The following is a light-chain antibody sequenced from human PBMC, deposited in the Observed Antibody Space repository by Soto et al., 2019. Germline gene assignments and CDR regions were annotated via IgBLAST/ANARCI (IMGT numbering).Light chain of an antibody. V-gene: IGKV1-6*01. Sequence: IQVTQSPSSMSASVGDRVTITCRTSQGIRSALGWYQQKPGKVPKLLIYAASTLQSGVPSRFSGSGSGRDFTLTISSLQPEDYATYYCLLDYAYFWAFGQGTKVDIK. CDR3: LLDYAYFWA. J-gene: IGKJ1*01. CDR1: QGIRSA. CDR2: AAS.